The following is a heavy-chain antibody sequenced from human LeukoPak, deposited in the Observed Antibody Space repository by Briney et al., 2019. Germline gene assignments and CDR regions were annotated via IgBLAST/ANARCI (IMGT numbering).Heavy chain of an antibody. Sequence: GGSLRLSCAASGFTVSSNYMSWVRQAPGKGLEWVSVIYSGGSTYYADSVKGRFTISRDNSKNTLYLQMNSLRAEDTAVYYCARDPATRVRGEFQHWGQGTLVTVSS. CDR2: IYSGGST. D-gene: IGHD3-10*02. CDR1: GFTVSSNY. V-gene: IGHV3-66*02. CDR3: ARDPATRVRGEFQH. J-gene: IGHJ1*01.